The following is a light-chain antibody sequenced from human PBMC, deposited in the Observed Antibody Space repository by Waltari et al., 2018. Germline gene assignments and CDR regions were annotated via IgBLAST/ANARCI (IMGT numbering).Light chain of an antibody. CDR1: QSVNGA. Sequence: EIVLTQSPGTVSLSPGEGATLSCRASQSVNGALAWYQQKPGQAPRLLIYHASNRATGIPDRFSGSGSGTDFSLTISRLEPEDFAVYYCQQFQSHLRTFGQGTKVEIK. V-gene: IGKV3-20*01. J-gene: IGKJ1*01. CDR3: QQFQSHLRT. CDR2: HAS.